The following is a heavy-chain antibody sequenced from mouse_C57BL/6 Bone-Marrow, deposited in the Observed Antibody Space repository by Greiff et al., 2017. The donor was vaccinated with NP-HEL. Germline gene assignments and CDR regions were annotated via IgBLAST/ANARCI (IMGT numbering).Heavy chain of an antibody. CDR2: IDPSDSYT. Sequence: QVQLKQPGAELVMPGASVKLSCKASGYTFTSYWMHWVKQRPGQGLEWIGEIDPSDSYTNYNQKFKGKSTLTVDKSSSTAYMQLSSLTSEDSAVYYCAREGTTVALDYWGQGTTLTVSS. J-gene: IGHJ2*01. V-gene: IGHV1-69*01. CDR3: AREGTTVALDY. D-gene: IGHD1-1*01. CDR1: GYTFTSYW.